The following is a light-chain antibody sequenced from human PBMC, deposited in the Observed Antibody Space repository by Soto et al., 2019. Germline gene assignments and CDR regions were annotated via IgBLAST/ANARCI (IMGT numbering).Light chain of an antibody. CDR2: LNSDGSH. CDR1: SGHSSYA. Sequence: QLVLTQSPSASASLGASVKLTCTLSSGHSSYAIAWHQQQPEKGTRYLMKLNSDGSHSKGDGIPDRFSGSSSGAERYLPISSLQSEDEAEYYCQTWGTGIHVVFGGGTKVTVL. V-gene: IGLV4-69*01. CDR3: QTWGTGIHVV. J-gene: IGLJ2*01.